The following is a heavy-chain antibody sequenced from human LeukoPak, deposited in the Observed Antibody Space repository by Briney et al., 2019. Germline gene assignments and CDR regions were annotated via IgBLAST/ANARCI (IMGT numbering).Heavy chain of an antibody. J-gene: IGHJ3*02. CDR1: GYTFTSHY. CDR3: AVSAVAGTRDAFDI. CDR2: INPSGGST. Sequence: GASVKVSCKASGYTFTSHYMHWVRQAPGQGLEWMGIINPSGGSTSYAQKFQGRVTMTRDMSTNTVYMELSSLRSEDTAVYYCAVSAVAGTRDAFDIWGQGTMVTVSS. D-gene: IGHD6-19*01. V-gene: IGHV1-46*01.